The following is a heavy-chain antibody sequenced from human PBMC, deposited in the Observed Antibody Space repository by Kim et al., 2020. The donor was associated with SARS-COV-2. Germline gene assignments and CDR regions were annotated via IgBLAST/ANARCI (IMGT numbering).Heavy chain of an antibody. V-gene: IGHV4-39*01. D-gene: IGHD6-19*01. CDR1: GGSISSTNYY. J-gene: IGHJ5*02. CDR2: IYYTGTT. Sequence: SETLSLTCTVSGGSISSTNYYWGWIRQTPGKGLEWIGSIYYTGTTYYNPSLKSRVTIFMDMSKNQFFLKMSSVTAADTAVYYCASCSVASNWFDPWGQGILVTVSS. CDR3: ASCSVASNWFDP.